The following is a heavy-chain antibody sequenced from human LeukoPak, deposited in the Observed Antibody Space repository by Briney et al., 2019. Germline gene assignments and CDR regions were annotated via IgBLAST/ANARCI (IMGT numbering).Heavy chain of an antibody. V-gene: IGHV4-39*01. CDR2: VYYSGNT. J-gene: IGHJ4*02. CDR1: GGSINTFNHY. CDR3: ARLDWGSRGNGSFDI. D-gene: IGHD7-27*01. Sequence: PSDTLSLTCTVSGGSINTFNHYWGWIRQPPGKGLEWIRRVYYSGNTYYDASLKSRVAMSVDTSKNQFSLKVRSVTAADTAVYFCARLDWGSRGNGSFDIWGQGTLVSVST.